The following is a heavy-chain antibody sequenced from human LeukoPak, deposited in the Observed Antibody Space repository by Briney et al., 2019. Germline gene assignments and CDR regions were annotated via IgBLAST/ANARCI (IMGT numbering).Heavy chain of an antibody. CDR2: ISSYNGNT. V-gene: IGHV1-18*04. CDR3: ARREGYSSSWGEEKENWFDP. J-gene: IGHJ5*02. Sequence: GASVKVSCKASGHTFTSYGISWVRQAPGQGLEWMGWISSYNGNTKYAQKLQGRVTMTTDTSTSTAYMELRSLRSDDTAVYYCARREGYSSSWGEEKENWFDPWGQGTLVTVSS. D-gene: IGHD6-13*01. CDR1: GHTFTSYG.